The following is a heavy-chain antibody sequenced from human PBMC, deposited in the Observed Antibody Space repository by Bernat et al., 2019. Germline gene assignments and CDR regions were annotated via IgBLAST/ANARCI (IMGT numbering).Heavy chain of an antibody. J-gene: IGHJ4*02. Sequence: QVQLVESGGGVVQPGRSLRLSCAASGFTFSSYGMHWVRQAPGKGLEWVAVISYDGSNKYYADSVKGRFTISRDNSKNTLYLQMNSLRAEDTAVYYCAKRHPTTVTTGFDYWGRGTLVTVSS. D-gene: IGHD4-17*01. CDR3: AKRHPTTVTTGFDY. V-gene: IGHV3-30*18. CDR1: GFTFSSYG. CDR2: ISYDGSNK.